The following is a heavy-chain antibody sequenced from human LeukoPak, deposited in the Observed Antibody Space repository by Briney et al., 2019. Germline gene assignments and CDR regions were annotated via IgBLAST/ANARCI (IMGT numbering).Heavy chain of an antibody. CDR3: ARVRRTFYYYMDV. CDR2: IFHSGST. V-gene: IGHV4-38-2*02. CDR1: GYSISSGYY. J-gene: IGHJ6*03. D-gene: IGHD1-14*01. Sequence: SETLSLTCTVSGYSISSGYYWGWIRQPPGKGLEWIGNIFHSGSTYYNPSLKSRVTISLDTSKNQFSLKLSSVTAADTAVYYCARVRRTFYYYMDVWGKGPRSPSP.